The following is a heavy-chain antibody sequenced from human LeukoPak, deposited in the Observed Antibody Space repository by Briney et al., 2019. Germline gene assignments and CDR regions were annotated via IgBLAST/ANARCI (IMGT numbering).Heavy chain of an antibody. CDR2: ISSSSSYI. Sequence: PGGSLRLSCAASGFTFSTYSMNWVRQAPGKGLEWVSSISSSSSYIYYADSVKGRFAVSRDNAKNSLYLQVNSLRPEDTAVYYCASPAIGDYVGPYYFDYWGQGTLVTVSS. CDR3: ASPAIGDYVGPYYFDY. D-gene: IGHD4-17*01. CDR1: GFTFSTYS. J-gene: IGHJ4*02. V-gene: IGHV3-21*01.